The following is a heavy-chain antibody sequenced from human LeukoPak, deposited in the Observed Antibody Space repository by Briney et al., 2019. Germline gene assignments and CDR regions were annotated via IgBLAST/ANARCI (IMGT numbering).Heavy chain of an antibody. CDR1: GYSISSGYY. Sequence: SETLSLTCAVSGYSISSGYYWGWIRQPPGKGLEWIGSIYRSGSTYYNPSLKSRVTISVDTSKNQFSLKLSSVTAADTAVYYCASRGLHIVFDLWGRGTLVTVSS. J-gene: IGHJ2*01. CDR3: ASRGLHIVFDL. D-gene: IGHD5-12*01. V-gene: IGHV4-38-2*01. CDR2: IYRSGST.